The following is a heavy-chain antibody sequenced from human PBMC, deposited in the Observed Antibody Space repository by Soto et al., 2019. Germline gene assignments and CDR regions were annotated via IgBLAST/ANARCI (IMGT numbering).Heavy chain of an antibody. CDR1: GLSFSDYW. CDR3: GRVDWNSGAD. J-gene: IGHJ4*02. V-gene: IGHV3-74*01. D-gene: IGHD1-7*01. CDR2: IRSGGDT. Sequence: EVRLAESGGGLVQPGGSLRLSCVASGLSFSDYWIHWVRQAPGKGLIWVSGIRSGGDTDYADSVKGRFTISRDNAKNTVYLQMINLRADDTAVYYCGRVDWNSGADWGQGTLVTVSS.